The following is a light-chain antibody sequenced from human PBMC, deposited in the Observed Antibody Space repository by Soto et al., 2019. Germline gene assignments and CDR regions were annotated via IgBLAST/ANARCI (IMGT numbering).Light chain of an antibody. CDR1: SSDVGSYNL. J-gene: IGLJ1*01. CDR2: EGS. Sequence: SVLTQPASVSGSPGQSITISRTGTSSDVGSYNLVSWYQQHPGKAPKLMIYEGSKRPSGVSNRFSGSKSGNTASLTISGLQAEDEADYYCCSYTGSSTFYVFGTGTKVTVL. V-gene: IGLV2-23*01. CDR3: CSYTGSSTFYV.